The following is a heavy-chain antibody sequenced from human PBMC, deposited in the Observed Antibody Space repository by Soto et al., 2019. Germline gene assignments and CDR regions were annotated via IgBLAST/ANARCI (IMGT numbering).Heavy chain of an antibody. D-gene: IGHD3-3*01. J-gene: IGHJ3*02. CDR1: GYPVTAYY. CDR2: INPATGAA. Sequence: QLHLVQSGAVVKKPGASVTVSCSASGYPVTAYYMHWVRQAPGRGLEWMGGINPATGAAKYIQTFQGRVTMPRDTSTSTVFMELSGLTSEDTAGFYCARGGGVGVAGSAAFDMWGQGTLVTSLQ. V-gene: IGHV1-2*02. CDR3: ARGGGVGVAGSAAFDM.